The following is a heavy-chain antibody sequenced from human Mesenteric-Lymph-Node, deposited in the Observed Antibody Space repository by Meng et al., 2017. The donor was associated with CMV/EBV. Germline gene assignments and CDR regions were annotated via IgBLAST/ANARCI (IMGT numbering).Heavy chain of an antibody. D-gene: IGHD4-11*01. CDR3: AREPPTISTTITYRYGLDV. Sequence: ASVKVSCKTSGYSFTSYFIHWVRQAPGQGLEWVGIIHLNSGTTIYAQKFQGRVTMTSDTSTSTVYMDLSSLRSEDTAVYYCAREPPTISTTITYRYGLDVWGQGTTVTVSS. J-gene: IGHJ6*02. V-gene: IGHV1-46*01. CDR2: IHLNSGTT. CDR1: GYSFTSYF.